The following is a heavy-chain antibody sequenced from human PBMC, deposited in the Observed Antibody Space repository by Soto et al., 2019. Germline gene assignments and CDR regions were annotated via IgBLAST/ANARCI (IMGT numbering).Heavy chain of an antibody. D-gene: IGHD3-10*01. V-gene: IGHV1-2*02. CDR3: ARGLYGSGTLYCCDMDV. Sequence: ASVKVSCKASGYTFTGYYMHWVRQAPGQGLEWMGWINPNSGGTNYAQKFQGRVTMTRDTSISTAYMELSRLRSDDTAVYYCARGLYGSGTLYCCDMDVWGQGTTVTVSS. CDR2: INPNSGGT. J-gene: IGHJ6*02. CDR1: GYTFTGYY.